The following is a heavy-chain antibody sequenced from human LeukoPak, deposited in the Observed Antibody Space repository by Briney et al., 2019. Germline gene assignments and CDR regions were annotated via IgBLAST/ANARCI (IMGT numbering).Heavy chain of an antibody. V-gene: IGHV3-33*06. Sequence: GGSLRLSCAASGFIFNTYDMHWVRQAPGKGLEWVAVIWYDGSDKYYADSVKGRFTISRDNSKNTLYLQMNSLRAEDTAVYYCAKDLFGSNWYNWFDPWGQGTLVTVSS. J-gene: IGHJ5*02. CDR2: IWYDGSDK. CDR3: AKDLFGSNWYNWFDP. D-gene: IGHD6-13*01. CDR1: GFIFNTYD.